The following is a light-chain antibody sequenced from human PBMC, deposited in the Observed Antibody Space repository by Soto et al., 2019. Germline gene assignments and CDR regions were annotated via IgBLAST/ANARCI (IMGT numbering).Light chain of an antibody. V-gene: IGLV2-14*01. CDR3: SSYTSSSIV. CDR1: SSDVGGYNY. J-gene: IGLJ1*01. CDR2: DVS. Sequence: QSALTQPASVSGFPGQSITISCTGTSSDVGGYNYVSWYQQHPGKAPKLMIYDVSNRPSGVSNRFSGSKSGNTASLTISGLQAEDEADYYCSSYTSSSIVFGTGTKLTVL.